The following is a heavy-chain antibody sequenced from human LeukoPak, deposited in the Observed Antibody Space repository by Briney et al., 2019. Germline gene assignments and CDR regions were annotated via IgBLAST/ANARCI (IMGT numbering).Heavy chain of an antibody. J-gene: IGHJ4*02. Sequence: GGSLRLSCAGSGFSFSTYAMTWVRQAPGMGLESVSAISGSGGYTYYADPVKGRFTISRDNSKNTLYLQMNSLRAEDTAIYYCAKAEGKNPTGGRWLDWGQGTLVTVSS. CDR1: GFSFSTYA. CDR3: AKAEGKNPTGGRWLD. CDR2: ISGSGGYT. V-gene: IGHV3-23*01. D-gene: IGHD6-19*01.